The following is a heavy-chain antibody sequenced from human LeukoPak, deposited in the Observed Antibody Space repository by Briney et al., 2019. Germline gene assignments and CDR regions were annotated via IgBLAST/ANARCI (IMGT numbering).Heavy chain of an antibody. J-gene: IGHJ3*02. CDR2: IFPGDSYT. Sequence: GQSLRSSCQGSGYNFTNYWIAWVRQMPGKGLEYMGIIFPGDSYTRYSLAFQGQVTISADKSINTAYLQWTSLEASDTALYYCARHLPTVTLDAFDIWGPGTMVT. D-gene: IGHD4-17*01. V-gene: IGHV5-51*01. CDR3: ARHLPTVTLDAFDI. CDR1: GYNFTNYW.